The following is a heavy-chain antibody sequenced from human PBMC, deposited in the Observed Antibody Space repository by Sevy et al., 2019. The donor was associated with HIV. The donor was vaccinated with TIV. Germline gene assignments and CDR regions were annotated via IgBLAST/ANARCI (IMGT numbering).Heavy chain of an antibody. Sequence: GGSLRLSCAASGFTFSNYSMNWVRQAPGKGLEWVSYISSSCTTIYYADSVKGRFTISRDNAKNSLYLQMNSLSDDDTAVYYCARSGGLRYWGQGTLVTVSS. CDR1: GFTFSNYS. CDR2: ISSSCTTI. J-gene: IGHJ4*02. V-gene: IGHV3-48*02. D-gene: IGHD3-16*02. CDR3: ARSGGLRY.